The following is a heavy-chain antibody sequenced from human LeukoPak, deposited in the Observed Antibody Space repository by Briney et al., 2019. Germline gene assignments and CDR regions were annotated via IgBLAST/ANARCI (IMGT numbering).Heavy chain of an antibody. CDR3: ARDFRDFQKAFDY. J-gene: IGHJ4*02. D-gene: IGHD3-3*01. CDR1: GFTFSSYS. CDR2: ISSSSSTI. Sequence: GGSLRLSCAASGFTFSSYSMNWVRQAPGKGLEWVSYISSSSSTIYYADSVKGRFTISRDNAKNSLYLQMNSLRAEDTAVYYCARDFRDFQKAFDYWGQGTPVTVSS. V-gene: IGHV3-48*04.